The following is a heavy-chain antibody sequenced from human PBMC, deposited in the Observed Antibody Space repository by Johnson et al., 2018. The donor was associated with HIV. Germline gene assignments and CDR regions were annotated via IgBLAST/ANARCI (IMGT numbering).Heavy chain of an antibody. Sequence: QVRLVESGGGVVQPGGSLRLSCAASGFNFSNYGIHWVRQAPGKGLEWVAFIRYDGSNKYYADSMKGRFTISRDNSKNTLYMQMNSLRAEDTAVYYCAKASGNGYYVDAFDIWGQGTMVTVSS. V-gene: IGHV3-30*02. J-gene: IGHJ3*02. D-gene: IGHD3-3*01. CDR3: AKASGNGYYVDAFDI. CDR2: IRYDGSNK. CDR1: GFNFSNYG.